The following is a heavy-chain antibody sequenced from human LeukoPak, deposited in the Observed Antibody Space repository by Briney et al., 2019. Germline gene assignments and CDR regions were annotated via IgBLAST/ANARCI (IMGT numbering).Heavy chain of an antibody. D-gene: IGHD6-19*01. J-gene: IGHJ4*02. CDR1: GYTFTSYD. Sequence: ASVKVSCKASGYTFTSYDINWVRQATGQGLEWMGWMNPNSGNTGYAQKFQGRVTMTRNTSISTAYMELSSLRSDDTAVYYCAREGDSSGWYLTSYFDYWGQGTLVTVSS. V-gene: IGHV1-8*01. CDR2: MNPNSGNT. CDR3: AREGDSSGWYLTSYFDY.